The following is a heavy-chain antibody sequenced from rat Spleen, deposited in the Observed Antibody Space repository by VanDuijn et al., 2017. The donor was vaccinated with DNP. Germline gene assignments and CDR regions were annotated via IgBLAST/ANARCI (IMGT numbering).Heavy chain of an antibody. J-gene: IGHJ2*01. CDR2: IRNKVKGYTT. V-gene: IGHV7-7*01. CDR3: ARDYGSSY. D-gene: IGHD1-3*01. Sequence: EVKLLESGGGLVQPGDSRRLSCAVSGFTFTDFYMNWIRQPAGKAPEWLGFIRNKVKGYTTEYNPSVKGRFTISRDNTQNMLYLQMNTLRADDTATYYCARDYGSSYWGQGVMVTVSS. CDR1: GFTFTDFY.